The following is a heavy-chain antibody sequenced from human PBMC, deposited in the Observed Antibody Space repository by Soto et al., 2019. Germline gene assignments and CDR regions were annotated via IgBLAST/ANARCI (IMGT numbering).Heavy chain of an antibody. D-gene: IGHD5-18*01. V-gene: IGHV2-70*01. Sequence: GSGPTLVNPTQTLTLTCTFSGFSLSTSGMCVSWIRQPPGKALEWLALIDWDDDKYYSTSLKTRLTISKDTSKNQVVLTMTNMDPVDTATYYCARIPRCGYSYGYDYWGQGTLVTVSS. CDR3: ARIPRCGYSYGYDY. CDR2: IDWDDDK. CDR1: GFSLSTSGMC. J-gene: IGHJ4*02.